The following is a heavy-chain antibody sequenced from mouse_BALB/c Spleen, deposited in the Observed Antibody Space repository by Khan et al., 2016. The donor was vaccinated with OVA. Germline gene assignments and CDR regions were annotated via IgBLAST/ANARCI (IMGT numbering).Heavy chain of an antibody. CDR2: ISSAGST. V-gene: IGHV5-6-5*01. D-gene: IGHD1-2*01. CDR1: GFTFSNYA. CDR3: ANGYWFDY. Sequence: VQLKESEGGLVKPGGSLKLSCAASGFTFSNYAMSWVRQTPEKRLEWVASISSAGSTYYPDSVKGRFTIFSDNARNIMYLQMSSLRSEDTAIYYCANGYWFDYWGQGTLVTVSA. J-gene: IGHJ3*01.